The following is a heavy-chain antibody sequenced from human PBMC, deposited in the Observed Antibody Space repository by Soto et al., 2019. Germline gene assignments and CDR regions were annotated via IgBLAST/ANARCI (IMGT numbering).Heavy chain of an antibody. D-gene: IGHD6-13*01. CDR2: ISYDASVK. Sequence: SGGSLRLARAAPRFRFHTYSLHWVPPAPGKRLELVAVISYDASVKIYADSVKGRFTISRDNSESTLFLQMNNLRPEDTAVYYCARIGSWALNFDYWGQGTQVTISS. CDR1: RFRFHTYS. J-gene: IGHJ4*02. CDR3: ARIGSWALNFDY. V-gene: IGHV3-30-3*01.